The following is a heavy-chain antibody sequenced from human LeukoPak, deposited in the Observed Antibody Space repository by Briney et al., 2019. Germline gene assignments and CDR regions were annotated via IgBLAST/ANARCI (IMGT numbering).Heavy chain of an antibody. Sequence: GGSLRLSCAASGCTFSSYAISWVRQAPGKGLDGVSAISGSGGSTYYADSVKGRFTISRDNSKNTLYLQMNSLRAEDTAVYYCAKPAGNLITGMADYWGQGTLVTVSS. CDR3: AKPAGNLITGMADY. J-gene: IGHJ4*02. V-gene: IGHV3-23*01. D-gene: IGHD1-20*01. CDR2: ISGSGGST. CDR1: GCTFSSYA.